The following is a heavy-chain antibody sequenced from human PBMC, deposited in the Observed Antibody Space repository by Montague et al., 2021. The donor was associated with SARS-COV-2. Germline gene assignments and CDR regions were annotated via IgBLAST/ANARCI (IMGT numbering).Heavy chain of an antibody. J-gene: IGHJ3*02. CDR3: TRDAFTMIIDAFNI. Sequence: SLRLSCAASGFTFSTYTMNWVRQAPGQGPEWVSSITASSIYIYYADSVKGRFTISRDNAENSLYLQMNSLRAEDTAVYYCTRDAFTMIIDAFNIWGQGTKVTVSS. V-gene: IGHV3-21*01. CDR2: ITASSIYI. D-gene: IGHD3-22*01. CDR1: GFTFSTYT.